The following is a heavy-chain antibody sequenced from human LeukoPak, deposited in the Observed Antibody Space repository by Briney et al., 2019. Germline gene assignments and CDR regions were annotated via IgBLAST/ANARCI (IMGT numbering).Heavy chain of an antibody. V-gene: IGHV4-30-4*01. J-gene: IGHJ6*02. Sequence: PSETLSLTCTVSGGSISSGDYYWSWIRQPPGKGLEWIGYIYYSGSTYYNPSLKSRDTISVDTSKNQFSLKLSSVTAADTAVYYCARALAARSYYYGMDVWGQGTTVTVSS. CDR2: IYYSGST. D-gene: IGHD2-15*01. CDR3: ARALAARSYYYGMDV. CDR1: GGSISSGDYY.